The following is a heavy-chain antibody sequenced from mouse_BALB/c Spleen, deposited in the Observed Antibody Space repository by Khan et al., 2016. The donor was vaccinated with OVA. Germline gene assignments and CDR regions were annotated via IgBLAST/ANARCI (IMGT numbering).Heavy chain of an antibody. CDR3: ARSTYRYAFVY. CDR2: IIYTGYT. CDR1: GDSITTGY. V-gene: IGHV3-8*02. Sequence: EVQLQESGPSLVKPSQTLSLTCSVTGDSITTGYWNWIRKFPGNKLEYMGYIIYTGYTYYNPSLKSRISITRHTSNNQYYLQLISVTDEDTATYYCARSTYRYAFVYWGQGTLVTVSA. J-gene: IGHJ3*01. D-gene: IGHD2-14*01.